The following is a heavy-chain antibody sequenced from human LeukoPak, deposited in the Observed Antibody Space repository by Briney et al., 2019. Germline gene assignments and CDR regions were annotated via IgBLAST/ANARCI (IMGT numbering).Heavy chain of an antibody. CDR3: ARPLEEWELPFGF. D-gene: IGHD4-23*01. J-gene: IGHJ4*02. V-gene: IGHV7-4-1*02. Sequence: ASVKVSCKASGYTFIDHAINWVRQAPGQGLEWMGWINTYTGSPTYAQDFTGRFVFFLDTSVSTAYLQISGLKVEDTAVYYCARPLEEWELPFGFWGQGTLVTVSS. CDR1: GYTFIDHA. CDR2: INTYTGSP.